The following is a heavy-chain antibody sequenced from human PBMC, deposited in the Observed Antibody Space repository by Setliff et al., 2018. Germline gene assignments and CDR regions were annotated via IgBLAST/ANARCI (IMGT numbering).Heavy chain of an antibody. V-gene: IGHV4-59*08. Sequence: SETLSLTCTVSGGSISPHYWIWIRQSPGKGLEWIGYIFHTGSTNYNPSLKSRVTMSVDTSKNQISLKLSSLTAADTAVYYCARLTQLWWLKDYYYYYMDVWGKGTTVTVSS. D-gene: IGHD5-18*01. J-gene: IGHJ6*03. CDR2: IFHTGST. CDR3: ARLTQLWWLKDYYYYYMDV. CDR1: GGSISPHY.